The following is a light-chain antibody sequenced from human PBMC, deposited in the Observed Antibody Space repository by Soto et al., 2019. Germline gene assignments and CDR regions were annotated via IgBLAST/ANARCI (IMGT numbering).Light chain of an antibody. CDR1: QSAYSSY. CDR2: GAS. CDR3: QQYGTSLFT. J-gene: IGKJ4*01. Sequence: ELVLTQSPGTLSLSAGDSATLSCRSSQSAYSSYLSWYQQKPGQAPRLLIYGASNRATGIPDRFSGSGSGTDFTLTISGLEPEDFAVYYCQQYGTSLFTXGGGTKVDIK. V-gene: IGKV3-20*01.